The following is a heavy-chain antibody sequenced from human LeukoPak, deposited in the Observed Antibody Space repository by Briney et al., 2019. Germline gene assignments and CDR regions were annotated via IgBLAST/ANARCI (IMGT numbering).Heavy chain of an antibody. CDR2: ISGSGGST. CDR1: GFTFSSYA. V-gene: IGHV3-23*01. CDR3: AKFDLENSNFDY. Sequence: GGSLRLSCAASGFTFSSYAMSWVRQAPGKGLEWVSAISGSGGSTYYADSVKGRFTISRDNSKNTLYLQMNSLGAEDTAVYYCAKFDLENSNFDYWGQGTLVTVSS. J-gene: IGHJ4*02. D-gene: IGHD5-24*01.